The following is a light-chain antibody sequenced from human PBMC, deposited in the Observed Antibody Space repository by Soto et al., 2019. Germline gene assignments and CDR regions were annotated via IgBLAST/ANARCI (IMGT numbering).Light chain of an antibody. CDR2: EVV. CDR3: KSYAGSNTYV. J-gene: IGLJ1*01. CDR1: RSDVGGYEF. V-gene: IGLV2-8*01. Sequence: QSVLTQPASVSGSPGQSITISCTGTRSDVGGYEFVSWYQQHPGKAPKLIIYEVVQRPSGVPDRFSGSKSGNTASLTVSGLQAADEADYYCKSYAGSNTYVFGTGTKLTVL.